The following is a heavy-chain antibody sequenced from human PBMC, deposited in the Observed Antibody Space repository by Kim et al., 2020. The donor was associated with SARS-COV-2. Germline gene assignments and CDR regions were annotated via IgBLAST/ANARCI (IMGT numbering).Heavy chain of an antibody. D-gene: IGHD1-1*01. CDR2: IYSGGST. V-gene: IGHV3-53*01. J-gene: IGHJ6*02. CDR3: ARDLTMGYYYYYGMDV. Sequence: GGSLRLSCAASGFTVSSNYMSWVRQAPGKGLEWVSVIYSGGSTYYADSVKGRFTISRDNSKNTLYLQMNSLRAEDTAVYYCARDLTMGYYYYYGMDVWGQGTTVTVSS. CDR1: GFTVSSNY.